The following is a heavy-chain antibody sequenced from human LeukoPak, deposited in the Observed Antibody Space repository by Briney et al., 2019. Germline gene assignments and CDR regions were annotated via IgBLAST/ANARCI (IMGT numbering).Heavy chain of an antibody. V-gene: IGHV3-53*01. CDR2: IYSGGST. CDR3: ARDPIHDY. J-gene: IGHJ4*02. CDR1: GFTVSSNY. Sequence: PGGSLRLSCAASGFTVSSNYMNWVRQAPGKGLEWVSVIYSGGSTYYADSVKGRFTISRDNSKNTLYLQVNSLRAEDTAVYYCARDPIHDYWGQGTLVTVSS. D-gene: IGHD5-18*01.